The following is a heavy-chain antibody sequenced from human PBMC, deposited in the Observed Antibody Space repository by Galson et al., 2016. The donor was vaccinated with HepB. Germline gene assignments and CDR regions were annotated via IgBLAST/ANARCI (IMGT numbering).Heavy chain of an antibody. Sequence: SLRLSCAASGFTFSSSTMHWVRQAPGKGLNWVALISYDGNHKYYADSVKGRFSISRDNSKNTLYLQMNSLRAEDTAVYYCARDLSTMGYFDYWGQGTLVTVSS. CDR2: ISYDGNHK. V-gene: IGHV3-30-3*01. J-gene: IGHJ4*02. CDR1: GFTFSSST. D-gene: IGHD1/OR15-1a*01. CDR3: ARDLSTMGYFDY.